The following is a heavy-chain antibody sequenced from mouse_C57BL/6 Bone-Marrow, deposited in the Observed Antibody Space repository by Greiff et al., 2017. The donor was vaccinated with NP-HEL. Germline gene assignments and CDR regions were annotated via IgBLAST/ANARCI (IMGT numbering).Heavy chain of an antibody. CDR1: GYTFTDYY. V-gene: IGHV1-26*01. Sequence: VQLKQSGPELVKPGASVKISCKASGYTFTDYYMNWVKQSHGKSLEWIGDINPNNGGTSYNQKFKGKATLTVDKSSSTAYMELRSLTSEDSAVYYCASRGVTTVVATSPYFDYWGQGTTLTVSS. D-gene: IGHD1-1*01. J-gene: IGHJ2*01. CDR2: INPNNGGT. CDR3: ASRGVTTVVATSPYFDY.